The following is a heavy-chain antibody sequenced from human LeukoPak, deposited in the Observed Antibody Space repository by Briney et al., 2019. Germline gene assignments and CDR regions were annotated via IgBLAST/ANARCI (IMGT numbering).Heavy chain of an antibody. J-gene: IGHJ3*02. Sequence: SETLSLTCTVSGGSISSSSYYWGWIRQPPGKGLEWIGSIYYSGSTYYNPSLKSRVTISVDTSKNQFSLKLSSVTAADTAVYYCARSRSGYSYDHAAFEIWGQGTMVTVSS. D-gene: IGHD5-18*01. CDR3: ARSRSGYSYDHAAFEI. CDR1: GGSISSSSYY. V-gene: IGHV4-39*01. CDR2: IYYSGST.